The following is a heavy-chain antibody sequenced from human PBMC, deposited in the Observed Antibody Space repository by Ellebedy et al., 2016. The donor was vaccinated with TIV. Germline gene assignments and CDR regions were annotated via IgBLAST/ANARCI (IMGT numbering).Heavy chain of an antibody. CDR3: ARGVCGSACYQDANWFDP. D-gene: IGHD2-21*02. CDR1: GFTVSSNY. J-gene: IGHJ5*02. V-gene: IGHV3-66*01. CDR2: IYSGGNT. Sequence: GESLKISCAASGFTVSSNYMSWVRQAPGKGLDWVSVIYSGGNTYYADSVKGRFTISRDNSNNTLYLQMNSLRVEDTAVYYCARGVCGSACYQDANWFDPWGQGTLVTVSS.